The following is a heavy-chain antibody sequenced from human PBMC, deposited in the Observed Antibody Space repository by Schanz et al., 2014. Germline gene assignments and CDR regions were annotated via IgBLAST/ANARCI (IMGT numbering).Heavy chain of an antibody. J-gene: IGHJ4*02. CDR2: IVGGGGRT. CDR3: AKDLAAVGVFDY. V-gene: IGHV3-23*04. CDR1: GFTFSGYA. D-gene: IGHD6-13*01. Sequence: VQLVESGGGVVQPGRSLRISCAASGFTFSGYAMSWVRQAPGKGLEWVSSIVGGGGRTYYADSVKGRFTISRDNSKNTLYLQMNSLRVEDTAIYYCAKDLAAVGVFDYWGQGSLVTVSP.